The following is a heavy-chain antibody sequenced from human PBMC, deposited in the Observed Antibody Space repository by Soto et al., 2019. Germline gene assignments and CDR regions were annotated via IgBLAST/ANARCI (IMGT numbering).Heavy chain of an antibody. CDR3: ATGPLSVVWFDP. Sequence: SETLSLTCTVSGGSVSIRNYYWGWIRQPPGKGLEWIGSIFSSGNTYYNPSLKSRVTISVDTSNNQFSLKLNSMTAADTAVYYCATGPLSVVWFDPWGRGTLLTVSS. CDR2: IFSSGNT. J-gene: IGHJ5*02. D-gene: IGHD2-15*01. CDR1: GGSVSIRNYY. V-gene: IGHV4-39*01.